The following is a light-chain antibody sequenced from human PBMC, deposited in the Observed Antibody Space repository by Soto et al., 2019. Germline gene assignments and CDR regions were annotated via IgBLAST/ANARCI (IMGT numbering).Light chain of an antibody. V-gene: IGLV2-14*03. CDR2: DVS. Sequence: QSALTQPASVSGSPGQSIPISCPGTSRDVGGYNYVSWYQHHPGKAPKPIIYDVSNRPSGVSNPFSGSKSGNTASLTISGLQPEDEADYYCSSYTTSNTRQIVFGTGTKVTV. CDR3: SSYTTSNTRQIV. J-gene: IGLJ1*01. CDR1: SRDVGGYNY.